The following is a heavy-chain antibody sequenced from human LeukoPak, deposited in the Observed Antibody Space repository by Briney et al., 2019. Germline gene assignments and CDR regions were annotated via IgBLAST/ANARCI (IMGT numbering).Heavy chain of an antibody. J-gene: IGHJ4*02. V-gene: IGHV3-23*01. Sequence: PGGSLRLSCAASGFTFSNHAMSWVRQAPGKGLEWVSAISGSGGSTYYADSVKGRFTISRDNSKNTLYLQMNSLRAEDTAVYYCAKDITIFGVVIDNPYNPNDYWGQGTLVTVSS. CDR2: ISGSGGST. CDR3: AKDITIFGVVIDNPYNPNDY. D-gene: IGHD3-3*01. CDR1: GFTFSNHA.